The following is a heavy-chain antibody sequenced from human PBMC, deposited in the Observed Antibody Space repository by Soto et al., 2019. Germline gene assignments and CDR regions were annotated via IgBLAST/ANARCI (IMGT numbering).Heavy chain of an antibody. CDR3: STTEYGTSPEDF. D-gene: IGHD1-26*01. J-gene: IGHJ4*02. CDR1: GYTFTKYY. Sequence: QVQLMQSGAEVKKPGASVKVSCKASGYTFTKYYMHWVRQAPGQGLEWMGRINPLDGTTDYAQNSQVRVTVTRDTSTSTVYMELSSLTSEDTAVYYCSTTEYGTSPEDFWGQGTLVTVSS. V-gene: IGHV1-46*01. CDR2: INPLDGTT.